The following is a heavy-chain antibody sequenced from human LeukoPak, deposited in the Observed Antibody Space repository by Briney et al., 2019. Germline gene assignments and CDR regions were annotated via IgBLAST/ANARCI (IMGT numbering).Heavy chain of an antibody. J-gene: IGHJ4*02. Sequence: SETLSLTCTVPGGSISSYYWSWIRQPPGKGLEWIGYIYYSGSTNYNPSLKSRVTISVDTSKNQFSLKLSSVTAADTAVYYCASSGAYDYGDYIYYFDYWGQGTLVTVSS. CDR3: ASSGAYDYGDYIYYFDY. V-gene: IGHV4-59*01. CDR2: IYYSGST. D-gene: IGHD4-17*01. CDR1: GGSISSYY.